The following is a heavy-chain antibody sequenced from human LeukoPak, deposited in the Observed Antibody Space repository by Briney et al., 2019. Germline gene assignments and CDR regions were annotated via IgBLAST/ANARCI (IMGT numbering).Heavy chain of an antibody. CDR1: GYTFTGYY. V-gene: IGHV1-2*02. CDR3: ARDRVGSGWPRPFYFEF. D-gene: IGHD6-19*01. J-gene: IGHJ4*02. Sequence: ASVKVSCTPSGYTFTGYYLHWVRQAPGQALEWMGWINPNTGATVYAQNFQGRVTMSRDTSITTAYMDLTSLRSDDTAVYYCARDRVGSGWPRPFYFEFWGQGTLVTVSS. CDR2: INPNTGAT.